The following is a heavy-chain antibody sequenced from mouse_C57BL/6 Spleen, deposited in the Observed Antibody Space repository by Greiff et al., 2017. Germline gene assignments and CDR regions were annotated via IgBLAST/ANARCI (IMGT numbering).Heavy chain of an antibody. Sequence: QVQLKQPGAELVMPGASVKLSCKASGYTFTSYWMHWVKQRPGQGLGWIGEIDPSDSYTNYNQKFKGKSTLTVDKSSSTAYMQRSIRTSEDSAVYYCAIYYSNVEGYAYWGQGTLVTVSA. D-gene: IGHD2-5*01. CDR2: IDPSDSYT. CDR3: AIYYSNVEGYAY. CDR1: GYTFTSYW. J-gene: IGHJ3*01. V-gene: IGHV1-69*01.